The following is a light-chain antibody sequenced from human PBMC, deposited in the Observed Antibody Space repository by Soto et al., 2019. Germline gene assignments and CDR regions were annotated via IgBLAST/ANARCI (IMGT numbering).Light chain of an antibody. Sequence: QMPQSPSSLSASVGDSVTLTGRASQSISSYLNWYQQKPGKAPKLLIYAASSLQSGVPSRFSGSGSGTDVTLTISSLQPEDFATDYGQQSYSTPITVGQGTQLEIK. CDR2: AAS. CDR3: QQSYSTPIT. V-gene: IGKV1-39*01. J-gene: IGKJ5*01. CDR1: QSISSY.